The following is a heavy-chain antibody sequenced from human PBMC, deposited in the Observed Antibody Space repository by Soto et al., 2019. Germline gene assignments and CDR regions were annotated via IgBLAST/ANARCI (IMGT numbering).Heavy chain of an antibody. J-gene: IGHJ1*01. CDR2: ISSNGGST. V-gene: IGHV3-64D*06. Sequence: EVQLVESGGGLVQPGGSLRLSCSASGFTFNSYAMHWVRQAPGKGLEYVSAISSNGGSTYYGDSVKGRFTISRDNSKNTLYLQMSSLRAEDTAVYYCVKGAITMVRGVIASAEYFHHWGQGTLVTVSS. D-gene: IGHD3-10*01. CDR1: GFTFNSYA. CDR3: VKGAITMVRGVIASAEYFHH.